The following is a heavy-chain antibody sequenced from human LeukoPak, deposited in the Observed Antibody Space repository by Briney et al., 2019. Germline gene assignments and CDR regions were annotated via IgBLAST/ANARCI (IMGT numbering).Heavy chain of an antibody. CDR3: AKASWARGNPDY. CDR2: ISGDGGST. Sequence: GGSLRLSCAASGFTFDDYARHWVRQARGKGLEWVSLISGDGGSTYYADSVKGRFTISRDNSKNSLYPQMNSLRTEDTALYYCAKASWARGNPDYWGQGTLVTVSS. V-gene: IGHV3-43*02. J-gene: IGHJ4*02. CDR1: GFTFDDYA. D-gene: IGHD4-23*01.